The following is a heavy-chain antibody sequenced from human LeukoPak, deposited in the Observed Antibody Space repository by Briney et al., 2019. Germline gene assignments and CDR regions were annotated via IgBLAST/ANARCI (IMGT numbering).Heavy chain of an antibody. CDR3: ASGQPFSGCAIDY. V-gene: IGHV3-30-3*01. Sequence: PGGSLRLSCAASGFTFSSYAMHWVRQAPGKGLEWVAVISYDGSNKYYADSVKGRFTISRDNSKNTLYLQMNSLRAEDTAVYYCASGQPFSGCAIDYWGQGTLVTVSS. CDR2: ISYDGSNK. D-gene: IGHD5-12*01. J-gene: IGHJ4*02. CDR1: GFTFSSYA.